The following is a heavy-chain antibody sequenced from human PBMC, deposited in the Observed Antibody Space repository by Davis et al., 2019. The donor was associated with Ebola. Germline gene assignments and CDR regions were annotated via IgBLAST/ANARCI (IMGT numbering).Heavy chain of an antibody. CDR3: ARGLTYYYGSGSYSKRGWFDP. J-gene: IGHJ5*02. CDR2: INHSGST. CDR1: GGSFSGYY. Sequence: SETLSLPCAAYGGSFSGYYWSWIRQPPGKGLEWIGEINHSGSTNYNPSLKSRVTISVDTSKNQFSLKLSSVTAADTAVYYCARGLTYYYGSGSYSKRGWFDPWGQGTLVTVSS. D-gene: IGHD3-10*01. V-gene: IGHV4-34*01.